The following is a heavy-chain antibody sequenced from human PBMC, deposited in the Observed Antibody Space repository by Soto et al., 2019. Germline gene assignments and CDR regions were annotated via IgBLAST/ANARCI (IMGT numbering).Heavy chain of an antibody. CDR2: IYHSGST. D-gene: IGHD6-19*01. CDR1: CYSISSGYY. J-gene: IGHJ5*02. CDR3: ARGWQWLDNWFDP. V-gene: IGHV4-38-2*01. Sequence: PSETLSLTCAVSCYSISSGYYWGWIRQPPGKGLEWIGSIYHSGSTYYNPSLKSRVTISVDTSKNQFSLKLSSVTAADTAVYYCARGWQWLDNWFDPWGQGTLVTVSS.